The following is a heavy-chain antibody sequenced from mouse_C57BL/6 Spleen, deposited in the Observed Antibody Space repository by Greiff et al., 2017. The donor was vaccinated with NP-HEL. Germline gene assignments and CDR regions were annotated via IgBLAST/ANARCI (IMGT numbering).Heavy chain of an antibody. V-gene: IGHV3-6*01. Sequence: EVQLQQSGPGLVKPSQSLSLTCSVTGYSITSGYYWNWIRQFPGNKLEWMGYISYDGSNNYNPSLKNRISITRDTSKNQFFLKLNSVTTEDTATYYCASLITTGFDYWGQGTTLTVSS. J-gene: IGHJ2*01. CDR3: ASLITTGFDY. D-gene: IGHD1-1*01. CDR1: GYSITSGYY. CDR2: ISYDGSN.